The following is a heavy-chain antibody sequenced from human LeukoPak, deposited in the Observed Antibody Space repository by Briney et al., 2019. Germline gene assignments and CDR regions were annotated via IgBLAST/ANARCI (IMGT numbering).Heavy chain of an antibody. V-gene: IGHV1-18*01. CDR3: ARIRLELNYYYGMDV. Sequence: ASVKVSCKASGYTFTSYGIIWVRQAPGQGLEWMGWISAYNGNTNYAQKLQGRVTMTTDTSTSTAYMELRSLRSDDTAVYYCARIRLELNYYYGMDVWGQGTTVTVSS. CDR1: GYTFTSYG. D-gene: IGHD1-7*01. CDR2: ISAYNGNT. J-gene: IGHJ6*02.